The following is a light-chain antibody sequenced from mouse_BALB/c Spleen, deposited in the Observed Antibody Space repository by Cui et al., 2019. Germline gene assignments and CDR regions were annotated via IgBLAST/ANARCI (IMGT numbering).Light chain of an antibody. CDR3: HQYHRSPFT. V-gene: IGKV4-74*01. Sequence: QIVLTQSPAIMSASLGERVTMTCTASSSVSSSYLHWYQQKPGSSPKLWIYSTSNLASGVPARFSGSGSGTYYSLTISSMEAEDAAAYYCHQYHRSPFTFGSGTKLEIK. J-gene: IGKJ4*01. CDR1: SSVSSSY. CDR2: STS.